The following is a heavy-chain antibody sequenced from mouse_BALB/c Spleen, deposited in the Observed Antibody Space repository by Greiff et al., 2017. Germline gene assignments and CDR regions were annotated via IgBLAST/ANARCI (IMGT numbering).Heavy chain of an antibody. J-gene: IGHJ2*01. CDR2: IRNKANGYTT. D-gene: IGHD4-1*01. CDR1: GFTFTDYY. CDR3: ARGLGET. Sequence: EVKLVESGGGLVQPGGSLRLSCATSGFTFTDYYMSWVRQPPGKALEWLGFIRNKANGYTTEYSASVKGRFTISRDNSQSILYLQMNTLRAEDSATYYCARGLGETWGPGTTLTVSS. V-gene: IGHV7-3*02.